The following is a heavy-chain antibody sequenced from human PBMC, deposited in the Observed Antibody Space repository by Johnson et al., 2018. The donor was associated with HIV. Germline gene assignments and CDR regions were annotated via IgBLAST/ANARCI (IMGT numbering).Heavy chain of an antibody. J-gene: IGHJ3*02. D-gene: IGHD4/OR15-4a*01. V-gene: IGHV3-11*04. Sequence: QVQLVESGGGLVKPGGSLRLSCAPSGFTFSDYYMSWMRQAPGQGLAWVSYLSSRGSNISKADSVKGRFTISRDNAKNSLFLQMNSLRAEDTAVYYCARVGANFDAFDIWGQGTMVTVSS. CDR1: GFTFSDYY. CDR2: LSSRGSNI. CDR3: ARVGANFDAFDI.